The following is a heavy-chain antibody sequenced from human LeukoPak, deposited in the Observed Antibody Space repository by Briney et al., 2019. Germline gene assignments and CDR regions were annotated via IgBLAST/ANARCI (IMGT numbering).Heavy chain of an antibody. J-gene: IGHJ4*02. CDR1: GFTFNKYW. CDR2: INPDGTEK. V-gene: IGHV3-7*03. Sequence: GGSLRLSCAASGFTFNKYWMSWVRQAPGKGLEWVANINPDGTEKRYVDSVKGRFTISRDNGKNSLYLQMSSLRAEDTAVYYCVRDDRGIAVGSRDHGAQGSLVTVSS. CDR3: VRDDRGIAVGSRDH. D-gene: IGHD6-19*01.